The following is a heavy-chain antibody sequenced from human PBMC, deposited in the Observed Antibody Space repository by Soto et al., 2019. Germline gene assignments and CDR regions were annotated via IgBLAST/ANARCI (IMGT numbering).Heavy chain of an antibody. V-gene: IGHV1-18*04. CDR3: ARVIGGTYYYDSSGWDY. CDR2: ISAYNGNT. CDR1: GYTFTSYG. J-gene: IGHJ4*02. Sequence: ASVKVSCKASGYTFTSYGISWVRQAPGQGLEWVGWISAYNGNTNYAQKLQGRVTMTTDTSTSTAYMELRSLRSDDTAVYYCARVIGGTYYYDSSGWDYWGQGTLVTVSS. D-gene: IGHD3-22*01.